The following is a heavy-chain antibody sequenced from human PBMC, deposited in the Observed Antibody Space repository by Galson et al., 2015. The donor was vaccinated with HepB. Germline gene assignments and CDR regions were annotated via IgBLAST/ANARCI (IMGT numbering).Heavy chain of an antibody. CDR3: ARGGRVFRSSGWTPSYYFDY. CDR1: GGTFSSYA. V-gene: IGHV1-69*13. Sequence: SVKVSCKASGGTFSSYAISWVRQAPGQGLEWMGGIIPIFGTANYAQKFQGRVTITADESTSTAYMELSSLRSEDTAVYYCARGGRVFRSSGWTPSYYFDYWGQGTLVTVSS. D-gene: IGHD6-19*01. CDR2: IIPIFGTA. J-gene: IGHJ4*02.